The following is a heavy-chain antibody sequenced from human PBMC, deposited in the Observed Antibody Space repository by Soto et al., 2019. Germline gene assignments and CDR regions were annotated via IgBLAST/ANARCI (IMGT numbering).Heavy chain of an antibody. V-gene: IGHV3-23*01. CDR2: ISGSGGSR. CDR3: AKGVSENGWWFYGMDV. Sequence: GGPLRLSCAASGFTFNNYAMSWVRQAPGTGLEWVSSISGSGGSRYNADSVKGRFTISRDHSKNTVSLQMNSMRAEDTAVYYCAKGVSENGWWFYGMDVWGQGTTVTVSS. J-gene: IGHJ6*02. D-gene: IGHD2-15*01. CDR1: GFTFNNYA.